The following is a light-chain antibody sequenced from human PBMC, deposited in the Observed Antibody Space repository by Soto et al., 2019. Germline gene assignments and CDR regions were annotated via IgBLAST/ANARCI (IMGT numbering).Light chain of an antibody. CDR1: QSVSSY. V-gene: IGKV3-15*01. Sequence: EIVLTQSPATLSLSPGERATLSCRASQSVSSYLAWYQQKPGQPPRLLIYRASSRATGIPARLSGSGSGTEFTLTINSLQSEDFAVYYCQQYQNLWTFGQGTKVDIK. CDR2: RAS. J-gene: IGKJ1*01. CDR3: QQYQNLWT.